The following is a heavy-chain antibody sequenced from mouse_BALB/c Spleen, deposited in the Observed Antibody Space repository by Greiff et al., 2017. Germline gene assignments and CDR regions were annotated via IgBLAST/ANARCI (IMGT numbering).Heavy chain of an antibody. D-gene: IGHD3-3*01. CDR2: ISYDGSN. Sequence: VQLKESGPGLVKPSQSLSLTCSVTGYSITSGYYWNWIRQFPGNKLEWMGYISYDGSNNYNPSLKNRISITRDTSKNQFFLKLNSVTTEDTATYYCARRAGGPFAYWGQGTLVTVSA. CDR3: ARRAGGPFAY. CDR1: GYSITSGYY. J-gene: IGHJ3*01. V-gene: IGHV3-6*02.